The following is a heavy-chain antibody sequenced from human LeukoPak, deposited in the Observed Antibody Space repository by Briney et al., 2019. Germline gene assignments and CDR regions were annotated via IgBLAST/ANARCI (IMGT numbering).Heavy chain of an antibody. Sequence: GGSLRLSCAASGFTFNNYCMSWVRQAPGKVLEWVANIKQDGSEKYYADSVKGRFTISRDTAKNSLFLQMNSLRAEDTAVYYCARGVLLDSTGSYLDYWGQGSLVTVSS. CDR2: IKQDGSEK. J-gene: IGHJ4*02. D-gene: IGHD3-22*01. CDR3: ARGVLLDSTGSYLDY. CDR1: GFTFNNYC. V-gene: IGHV3-7*01.